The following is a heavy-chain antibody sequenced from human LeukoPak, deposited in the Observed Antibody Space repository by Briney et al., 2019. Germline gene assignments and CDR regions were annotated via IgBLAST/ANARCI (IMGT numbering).Heavy chain of an antibody. D-gene: IGHD4-17*01. CDR3: GGATVVPDY. V-gene: IGHV4-39*01. CDR1: GGSISSSSYS. CDR2: IYYSGST. Sequence: PSETLSLTCTVSGGSISSSSYSWGWIGQPPGKGLEWIGSIYYSGSTYYNPSLKSRVTISVDTSKNQFSLKLSSVTAADTAVYYCGGATVVPDYWGQGTLVTVSS. J-gene: IGHJ4*02.